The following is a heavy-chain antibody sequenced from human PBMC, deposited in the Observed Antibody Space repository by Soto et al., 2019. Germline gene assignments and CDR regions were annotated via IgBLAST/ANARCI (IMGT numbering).Heavy chain of an antibody. CDR2: INSDGSST. J-gene: IGHJ6*02. Sequence: LRLSCAASGFTFSSYWMHWVRQAPGKGLVWVSRINSDGSSTSYADSVKGRFTISRDNAKNTLYLQMNSLRAEDTAVYYCARDAKRITIFGVVIGWEYYYYGMDGWGQGTTVTVSS. CDR3: ARDAKRITIFGVVIGWEYYYYGMDG. CDR1: GFTFSSYW. V-gene: IGHV3-74*01. D-gene: IGHD3-3*01.